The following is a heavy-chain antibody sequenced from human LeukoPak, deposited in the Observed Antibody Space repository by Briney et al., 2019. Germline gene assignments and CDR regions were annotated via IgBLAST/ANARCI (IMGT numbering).Heavy chain of an antibody. Sequence: SETLSLTCAVYGGSFSGYYWSWIRQPPGKGLEWIGEINHSGSTNYNPSLKSRVTISVDTSKNQFSLKLSSVTAADTAVYYCAREYCSSTSCYYYYYCYYMDVWGKGTTVTVSS. V-gene: IGHV4-34*01. J-gene: IGHJ6*03. CDR1: GGSFSGYY. CDR3: AREYCSSTSCYYYYYCYYMDV. D-gene: IGHD2-2*01. CDR2: INHSGST.